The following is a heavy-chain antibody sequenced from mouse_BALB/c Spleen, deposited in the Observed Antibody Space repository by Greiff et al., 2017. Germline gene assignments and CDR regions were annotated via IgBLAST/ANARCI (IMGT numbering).Heavy chain of an antibody. D-gene: IGHD2-1*01. CDR3: ASLYYDYYAMDY. Sequence: QVQLKQSGPGLVQPSQSLSITCTVSGFSLTSYGVHWVRQSPGKGLEWLGVIWSGGSTDYNAAFISRLSISKDNSKSQVFFKMNSLQANDTAIYYCASLYYDYYAMDYWDQGTSVTVSS. CDR1: GFSLTSYG. V-gene: IGHV2-2*02. J-gene: IGHJ4*01. CDR2: IWSGGST.